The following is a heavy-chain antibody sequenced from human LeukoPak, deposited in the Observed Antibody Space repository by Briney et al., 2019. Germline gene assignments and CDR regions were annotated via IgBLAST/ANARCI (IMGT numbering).Heavy chain of an antibody. CDR3: ARKASIRGGFH. V-gene: IGHV4-39*07. Sequence: SETLSLTCTVSGGSISSSSYYWGWIRQPPGKGLEWIGSIYYSGSTNYNPSLKSRITISVDTSKNQFSLKLISVTAADTAVYYCARKASIRGGFHWGQGTLVTVSS. J-gene: IGHJ4*02. D-gene: IGHD2-2*01. CDR1: GGSISSSSYY. CDR2: IYYSGST.